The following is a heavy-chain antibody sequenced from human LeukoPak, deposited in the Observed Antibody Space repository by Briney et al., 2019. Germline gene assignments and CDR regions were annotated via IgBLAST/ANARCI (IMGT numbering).Heavy chain of an antibody. CDR1: GGSISSYY. Sequence: SETLSLTCTVSGGSISSYYWNWIRQPAGKGLEWIGRIYTSGSTKYNSSLKSRVTMSVGTSRNQFSLKMSSVTAADTAVYYCASGLNYYYGMDVWGQGTTVTVSS. CDR3: ASGLNYYYGMDV. J-gene: IGHJ6*02. CDR2: IYTSGST. V-gene: IGHV4-4*07.